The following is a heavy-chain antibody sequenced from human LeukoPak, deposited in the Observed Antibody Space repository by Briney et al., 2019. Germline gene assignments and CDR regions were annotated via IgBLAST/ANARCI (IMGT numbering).Heavy chain of an antibody. Sequence: GSSVKVSCKASGGTFSSYAISWVRQAPGQGLEWMGIINPSGGSTSYAQKFQGRVTMTRDMSTSTVYMELSSLRSEDTAVYYCARAVYSGSYHPHFDYWGQGTLVTVSS. D-gene: IGHD1-26*01. CDR2: INPSGGST. CDR1: GGTFSSYA. CDR3: ARAVYSGSYHPHFDY. V-gene: IGHV1-46*01. J-gene: IGHJ4*02.